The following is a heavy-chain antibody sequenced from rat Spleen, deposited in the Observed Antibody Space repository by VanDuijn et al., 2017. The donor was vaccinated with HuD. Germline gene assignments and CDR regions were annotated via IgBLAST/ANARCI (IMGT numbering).Heavy chain of an antibody. Sequence: EVQLVETGGGLVQPGESLKLSCVASGFTFSGYWMYWIRQAPGEGLEWISSISPDGGSTYYPDSVKGRFTISRNNAENTVYLQMNSLRSDDTATYYCARGRNYDGSVFAYGGQGTLVTVSS. D-gene: IGHD1-12*03. CDR2: ISPDGGST. CDR1: GFTFSGYW. J-gene: IGHJ3*01. V-gene: IGHV5-58*01. CDR3: ARGRNYDGSVFAY.